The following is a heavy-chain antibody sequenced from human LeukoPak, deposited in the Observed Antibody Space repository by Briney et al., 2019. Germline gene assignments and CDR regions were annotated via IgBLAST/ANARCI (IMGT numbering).Heavy chain of an antibody. D-gene: IGHD1-26*01. CDR3: GVVGAATYYYYGMAF. CDR2: INHSGST. CDR1: GGSFSGYY. V-gene: IGHV4-34*01. Sequence: SETLSLTCAVYGGSFSGYYWSWIRQPPGKGLEWIGEINHSGSTNYNPSLKSRVTISVDTSKNQFSLKLSSVTAADTAVYYCGVVGAATYYYYGMAFGGKGPTAPVS. J-gene: IGHJ6*04.